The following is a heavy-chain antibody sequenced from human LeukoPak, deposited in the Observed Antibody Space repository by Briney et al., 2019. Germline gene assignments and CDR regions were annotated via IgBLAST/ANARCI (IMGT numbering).Heavy chain of an antibody. Sequence: GGSLSLSCAASGSTFTSYAMSWVRQAQGKGLEWVSAISGSGGNTYYADSVKGRFTISRDNSKNTLYLQMNSLRAEDTAVYYCAKGWHWFDPWGQGTLVTVSS. CDR1: GSTFTSYA. V-gene: IGHV3-23*01. J-gene: IGHJ5*02. CDR2: ISGSGGNT. CDR3: AKGWHWFDP.